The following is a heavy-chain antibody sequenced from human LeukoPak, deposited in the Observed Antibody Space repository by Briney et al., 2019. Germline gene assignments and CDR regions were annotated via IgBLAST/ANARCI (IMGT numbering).Heavy chain of an antibody. CDR2: IYYSGST. Sequence: SETLSLTCTASGGSISSYYWNWIRQPPGKGLEWIGYIYYSGSTNYNPSLKSRVTISVDTSKNQFSLKLSSVTAADTAVYYCARGRDGYNPFDHWGQGTLVTVSS. V-gene: IGHV4-59*01. CDR1: GGSISSYY. J-gene: IGHJ4*02. CDR3: ARGRDGYNPFDH. D-gene: IGHD5-24*01.